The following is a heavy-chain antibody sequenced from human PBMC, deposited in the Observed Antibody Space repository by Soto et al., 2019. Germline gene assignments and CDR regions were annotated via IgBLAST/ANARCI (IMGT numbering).Heavy chain of an antibody. J-gene: IGHJ4*02. Sequence: EVQLVESGGGLVKPGGSLRLSCAASGFTFSSYSMNWVRQAPGKGLEWVSSISSSSSYIYYADSVKGRFTISRDNAKNSRYLQMNSLRAEDTAVYYCARAVDWGSDFDYWGQGTLVTVSS. CDR1: GFTFSSYS. V-gene: IGHV3-21*01. CDR2: ISSSSSYI. D-gene: IGHD7-27*01. CDR3: ARAVDWGSDFDY.